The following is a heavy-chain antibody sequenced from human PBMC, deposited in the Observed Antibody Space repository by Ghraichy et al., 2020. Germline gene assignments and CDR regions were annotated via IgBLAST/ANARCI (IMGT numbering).Heavy chain of an antibody. D-gene: IGHD3-3*01. CDR1: GGSISSSSYY. CDR3: ARPYDFWSGYLGWATYDAFDI. V-gene: IGHV4-39*01. J-gene: IGHJ3*02. CDR2: IYYSGST. Sequence: SETLSLTCTVSGGSISSSSYYWGWIRQPPGKGLEWIGSIYYSGSTYYNPSLKSRVTISVDTSKNQFSLKLSSVTAADTAVYYCARPYDFWSGYLGWATYDAFDIWGQGTMVTVSS.